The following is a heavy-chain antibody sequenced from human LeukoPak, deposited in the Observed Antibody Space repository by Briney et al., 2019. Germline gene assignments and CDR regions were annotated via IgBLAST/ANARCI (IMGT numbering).Heavy chain of an antibody. D-gene: IGHD3-10*01. Sequence: GGSLRLSCVASGFTFSNYAMSWVRQAPGKGLDWVSVISGSAGKIRYAGSVKGRFTISRDNSENTVYLQMNSLRAEDTAVYYCAKGGALLLWFGELPYFDYWGQGTLVTVSS. V-gene: IGHV3-23*01. J-gene: IGHJ4*02. CDR1: GFTFSNYA. CDR2: ISGSAGKI. CDR3: AKGGALLLWFGELPYFDY.